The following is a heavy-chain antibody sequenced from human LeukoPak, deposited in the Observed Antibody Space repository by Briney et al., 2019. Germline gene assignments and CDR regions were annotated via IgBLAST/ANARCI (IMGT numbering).Heavy chain of an antibody. Sequence: GGSLRLSCAASGFTFSSYGMHWVRQAPGKGLEWVAFIRYDGSNKYYADSVKGRFTISRDNSKNTPYLQMNSLRAEDTAVYYCAKEPPITIFGVVIHYMDVWGKGTTVTVSS. CDR3: AKEPPITIFGVVIHYMDV. J-gene: IGHJ6*03. V-gene: IGHV3-30*02. D-gene: IGHD3-3*01. CDR2: IRYDGSNK. CDR1: GFTFSSYG.